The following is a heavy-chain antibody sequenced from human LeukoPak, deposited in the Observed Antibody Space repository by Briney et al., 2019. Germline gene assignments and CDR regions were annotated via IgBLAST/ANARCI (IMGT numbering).Heavy chain of an antibody. CDR2: FYNSGST. J-gene: IGHJ4*02. CDR3: AGARTWLAFDY. CDR1: GGSISSYY. Sequence: PSETLSLTCTVSGGSISSYYWSWIRQPPGKGPEYIGCFYNSGSTNYNPSLASRVAISVDTSRNQISLRLSSVTAADTAVYFCAGARTWLAFDYWGQGSLVTVYS. V-gene: IGHV4-59*13. D-gene: IGHD3-22*01.